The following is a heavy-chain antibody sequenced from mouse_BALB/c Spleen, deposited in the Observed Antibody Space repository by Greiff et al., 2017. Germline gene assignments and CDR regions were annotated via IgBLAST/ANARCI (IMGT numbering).Heavy chain of an antibody. CDR1: GFTFSSYA. CDR2: ISSGGST. J-gene: IGHJ1*01. Sequence: EVKLMESGGGLVKPGGSLKLSCAASGFTFSSYAMSWVRQTPEKRLEWVASISSGGSTYYPDSVKGRFTISRDNARNILYLQMSSLRSEDTAMYYCARGGGPFTTVVADWYFDVWGAGTTVTVSS. CDR3: ARGGGPFTTVVADWYFDV. V-gene: IGHV5-6-5*01. D-gene: IGHD1-1*01.